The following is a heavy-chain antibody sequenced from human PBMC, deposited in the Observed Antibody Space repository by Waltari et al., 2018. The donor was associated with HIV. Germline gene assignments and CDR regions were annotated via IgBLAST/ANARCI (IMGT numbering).Heavy chain of an antibody. J-gene: IGHJ4*02. CDR3: ARDWGRY. CDR1: GSTFSSYW. D-gene: IGHD3-16*01. Sequence: EVQLVESGGGLVQPGGSLRLSCAASGSTFSSYWMCWVRQAPGKGLEWVANIKQDGSEEFYVDSVKGRFTISRDNAKNSLFLQMNSLRGEDTAVYYCARDWGRYWGQGTLVTVSS. CDR2: IKQDGSEE. V-gene: IGHV3-7*01.